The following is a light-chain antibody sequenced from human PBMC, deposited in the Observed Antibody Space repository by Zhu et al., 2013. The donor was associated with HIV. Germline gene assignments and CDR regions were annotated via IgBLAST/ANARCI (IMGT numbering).Light chain of an antibody. J-gene: IGKJ3*01. CDR3: QQYFGNPFT. CDR2: WAS. CDR1: QSVLYSSNNKNY. Sequence: DIVMTQSPDFLTVSLGDSATINCKTSQSVLYSSNNKNYFAWYQQKPGQPPKLLIYWASTRESGVPDRFSGSGSGTDFTLTISSLQADDVAVYYCQQYFGNPFTFGPGTKVEIK. V-gene: IGKV4-1*01.